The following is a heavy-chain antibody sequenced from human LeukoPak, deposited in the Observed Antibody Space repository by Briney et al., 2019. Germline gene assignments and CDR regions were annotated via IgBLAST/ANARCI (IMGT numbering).Heavy chain of an antibody. J-gene: IGHJ4*02. CDR2: ISAYNGDT. Sequence: GASVKVSCKASGYTFTSYGISWVRQAPGQGLEWMGWISAYNGDTNYAQKLQGRVTMTTDTSTSTAYMELRSLRSDDTAVYYCARETYDSSGWINDYWGQGTLVTVSS. V-gene: IGHV1-18*01. CDR1: GYTFTSYG. CDR3: ARETYDSSGWINDY. D-gene: IGHD3-22*01.